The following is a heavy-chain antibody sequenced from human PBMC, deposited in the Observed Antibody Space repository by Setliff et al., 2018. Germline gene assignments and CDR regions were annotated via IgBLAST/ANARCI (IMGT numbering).Heavy chain of an antibody. CDR3: ARAFIGAPTLFFRRRKGNYMDV. Sequence: SETLSLTCDVSGGSISSSDWWSWVRQPPGKGLEWIGETYHGENTNYNPSLESRVTISLDESTNQFSLKMNSVTAADTAVYYCARAFIGAPTLFFRRRKGNYMDVWGKGTTVTVSS. CDR2: TYHGENT. D-gene: IGHD3-16*01. CDR1: GGSISSSDW. V-gene: IGHV4-4*02. J-gene: IGHJ6*03.